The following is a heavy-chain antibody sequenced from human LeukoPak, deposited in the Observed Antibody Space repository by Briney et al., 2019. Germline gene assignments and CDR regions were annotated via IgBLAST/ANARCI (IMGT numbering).Heavy chain of an antibody. Sequence: GGSLRLSCTVSGFTFSSNSMSWVRQAPGKGLEWVSFIYSDNTHYSYSVTGRLTISIDNAKNTLYLQMNSLRAEDTAVYYCARTWYSSSSFRYWGQGTLVTVSS. V-gene: IGHV3-53*01. J-gene: IGHJ4*02. CDR2: IYSDNT. CDR3: ARTWYSSSSFRY. CDR1: GFTFSSNS. D-gene: IGHD6-6*01.